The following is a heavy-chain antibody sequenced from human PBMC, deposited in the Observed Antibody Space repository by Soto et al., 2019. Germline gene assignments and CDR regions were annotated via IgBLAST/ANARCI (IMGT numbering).Heavy chain of an antibody. Sequence: GGSLRLSCAASGFTFSSYAMSWVRQAPGKGLEWVSAISGSGGSTYYADSVKGRFTISRDNSKNTLYLKMNSLRAEDRAVYYCAKDPASGSYYVEDAFDIWGQGTMVTVSS. D-gene: IGHD1-26*01. CDR2: ISGSGGST. J-gene: IGHJ3*02. V-gene: IGHV3-23*01. CDR3: AKDPASGSYYVEDAFDI. CDR1: GFTFSSYA.